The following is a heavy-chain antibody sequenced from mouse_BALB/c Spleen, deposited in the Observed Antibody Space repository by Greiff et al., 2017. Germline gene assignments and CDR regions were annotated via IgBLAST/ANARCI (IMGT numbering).Heavy chain of an antibody. CDR2: ISSGSSTI. CDR1: GFTFSSFG. CDR3: ARNYYAMDY. J-gene: IGHJ4*01. Sequence: EVKLMESGGGLVQPGGSRKLSCAASGFTFSSFGMHWVRQAPEKGLEWVAYISSGSSTIYYADTVTGRFTISRDNPKNTLFLQMTSLRSEDTAMYYCARNYYAMDYWGQGTSVTVSS. V-gene: IGHV5-17*02.